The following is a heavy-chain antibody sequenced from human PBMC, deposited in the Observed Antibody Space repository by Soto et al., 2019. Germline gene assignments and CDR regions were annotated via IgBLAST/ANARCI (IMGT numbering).Heavy chain of an antibody. CDR3: ARDQGTGTHYYYYGMDV. D-gene: IGHD1-7*01. CDR1: GYTFTSYP. J-gene: IGHJ6*02. Sequence: AASVKVSCKASGYTFTSYPMHWVRQAPGQRLEWMGWINAGNGNTKYSQKFQGRVTITRDTSASTAYMELSSLRSEDTAVYYCARDQGTGTHYYYYGMDVWGQGTTVTVSS. CDR2: INAGNGNT. V-gene: IGHV1-3*01.